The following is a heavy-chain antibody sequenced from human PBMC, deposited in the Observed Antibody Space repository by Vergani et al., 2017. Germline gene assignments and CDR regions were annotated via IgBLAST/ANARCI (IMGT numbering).Heavy chain of an antibody. Sequence: QVQLVQSGAEVKKPGSSVKVSCKASGGTFSSYAISWVRQAPGQGLEWMGRIIPIFGTANYAQKFQGRVTITADESTSTAYMELNSLRAEDTAVYYCAKGSYDFWSGPMRGPYYYYGMDVWGQGTTVTVSS. V-gene: IGHV1-69*15. D-gene: IGHD3-3*01. J-gene: IGHJ6*02. CDR2: IIPIFGTA. CDR3: AKGSYDFWSGPMRGPYYYYGMDV. CDR1: GGTFSSYA.